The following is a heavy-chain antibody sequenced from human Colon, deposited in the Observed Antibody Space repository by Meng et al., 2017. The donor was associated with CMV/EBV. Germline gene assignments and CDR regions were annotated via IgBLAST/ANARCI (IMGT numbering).Heavy chain of an antibody. J-gene: IGHJ4*02. CDR1: GFTFSNYW. Sequence: GESLKISCVGSGFTFSNYWMHWVRQAPGKGPVWVSRLTTDGRSTSYADSVKGRFTISRDNGKNMLYLQMDSLRGEDTAIFYCARGYGPAAIIDFWGQGMLVTVSS. CDR3: ARGYGPAAIIDF. CDR2: LTTDGRST. V-gene: IGHV3-74*01. D-gene: IGHD2-2*01.